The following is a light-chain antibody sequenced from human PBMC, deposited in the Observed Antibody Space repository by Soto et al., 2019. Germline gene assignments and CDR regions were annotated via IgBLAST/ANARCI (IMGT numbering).Light chain of an antibody. Sequence: EIVMTQSPGTLSVSPGERATLPCRSSQRVSSNLAWYQQKPGQAPRLLIYAASTMATGIPARFSGSGSGTDFKLHTSSQKAEEFAVYYCQQYNNWPPRAFGGGTKVAIK. CDR2: AAS. CDR1: QRVSSN. CDR3: QQYNNWPPRA. J-gene: IGKJ4*01. V-gene: IGKV3-15*01.